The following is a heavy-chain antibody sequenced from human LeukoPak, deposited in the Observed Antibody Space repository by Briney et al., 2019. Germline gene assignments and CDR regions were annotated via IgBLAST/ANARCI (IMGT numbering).Heavy chain of an antibody. J-gene: IGHJ6*02. D-gene: IGHD5-18*01. CDR2: ISGSGGST. Sequence: ETLSLTCAVSGGSISSSNWWSWVRQAPGKGLEWVSAISGSGGSTYYADSVKGRFTISRDNSKNTLYLQMNSLRAEDTAVYYCAKGEVDTAMVTLNYYYYGMDVWGQGTTVTVSS. CDR1: GGSISSSN. V-gene: IGHV3-23*01. CDR3: AKGEVDTAMVTLNYYYYGMDV.